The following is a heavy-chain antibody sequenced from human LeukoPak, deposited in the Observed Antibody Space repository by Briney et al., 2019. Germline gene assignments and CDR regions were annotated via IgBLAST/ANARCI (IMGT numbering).Heavy chain of an antibody. Sequence: ASVKVSCKASGYTFTSYGISWVRQAPGQGLEWMGWISAYNGNTNYAQKLQGRVTITTDTSTSTAYMELRSLRSDDTAVYYCARNSLWFGELLAKRYFDYWGQGTLVTVSS. CDR3: ARNSLWFGELLAKRYFDY. V-gene: IGHV1-18*01. CDR1: GYTFTSYG. J-gene: IGHJ4*02. CDR2: ISAYNGNT. D-gene: IGHD3-10*01.